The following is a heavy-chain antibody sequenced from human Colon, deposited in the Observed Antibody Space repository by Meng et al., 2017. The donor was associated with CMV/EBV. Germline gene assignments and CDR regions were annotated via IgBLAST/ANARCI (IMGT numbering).Heavy chain of an antibody. CDR3: ARDPEFGALDF. Sequence: GGSLRLSCAASGFTVSDFYMSWVRQAPGRGLEWVANVNQDGSAEYYVNSVRGRFTISKDNARNSLYLQMNSLRGEDTAVYYCARDPEFGALDFWGQGTLVTVSS. V-gene: IGHV3-7*01. D-gene: IGHD1-26*01. CDR1: GFTVSDFY. J-gene: IGHJ4*02. CDR2: VNQDGSAE.